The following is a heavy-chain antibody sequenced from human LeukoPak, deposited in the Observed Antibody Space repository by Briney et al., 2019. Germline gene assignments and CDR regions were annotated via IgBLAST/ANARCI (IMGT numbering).Heavy chain of an antibody. CDR1: GYSISSGYY. J-gene: IGHJ6*03. D-gene: IGHD6-19*01. CDR3: ARGVLEWLALGDYMDV. CDR2: IYHSGST. V-gene: IGHV4-38-2*02. Sequence: SETLSLTCTVSGYSISSGYYWGWIRQPPGKGLEWIGSIYHSGSTYYNPSLKSRVTISVDTSKNQFSLKLSYVTAADTAVYYCARGVLEWLALGDYMDVWGKGTTVTVSS.